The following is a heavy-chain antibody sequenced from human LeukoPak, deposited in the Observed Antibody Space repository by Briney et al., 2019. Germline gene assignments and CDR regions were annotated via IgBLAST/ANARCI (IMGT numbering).Heavy chain of an antibody. CDR3: AKARAGDITAAFNY. Sequence: GGSLRLSCAASGFIFSSYAMNWVRQAPGKGLEWVSGISGSGGNTYYADSVKGRFTISRDNSGNTLNLQMNSLRAEDTAIYYCAKARAGDITAAFNYWGQGTLVTVSS. D-gene: IGHD6-13*01. V-gene: IGHV3-23*01. CDR1: GFIFSSYA. CDR2: ISGSGGNT. J-gene: IGHJ4*02.